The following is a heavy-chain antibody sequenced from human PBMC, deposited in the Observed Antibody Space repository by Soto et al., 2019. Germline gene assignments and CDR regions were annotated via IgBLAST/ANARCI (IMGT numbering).Heavy chain of an antibody. J-gene: IGHJ6*02. CDR3: ARDGHGMDV. CDR2: IFFTGST. CDR1: GGSVSTGSYN. Sequence: SETLSLTCTVSGGSVSTGSYNWSWVRQTPGKVLEWIGNIFFTGSTHYNPSLKSRVTISVDKSKNQFSLELRSVTAADTAVYYCARDGHGMDVWGQGNTVTVSS. V-gene: IGHV4-61*01.